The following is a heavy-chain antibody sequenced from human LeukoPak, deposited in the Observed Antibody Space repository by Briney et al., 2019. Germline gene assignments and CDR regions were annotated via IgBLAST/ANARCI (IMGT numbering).Heavy chain of an antibody. CDR3: ARSSLGVTATDY. D-gene: IGHD2-21*02. V-gene: IGHV4-34*01. Sequence: LRLSCAASGFTFSDYYMNWIRQPPGKGLEWIGEINHSGSTNYNPSLKSRVTISVDTSKNQFSLKLSSVTAADTAVYYCARSSLGVTATDYWGQGTLVTVSS. J-gene: IGHJ4*02. CDR1: GFTFSDYY. CDR2: INHSGST.